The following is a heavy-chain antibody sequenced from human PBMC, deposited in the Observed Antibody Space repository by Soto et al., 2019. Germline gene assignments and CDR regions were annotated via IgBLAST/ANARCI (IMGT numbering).Heavy chain of an antibody. Sequence: GGSLRLSCAASGFTFSSYAMSWVRQAPGKGLEWVSAISGSGGSTYYADSVKGRFTISRDNSKNTLYLQMNSLRAEDTAVYYCAKDLWANSYARAGVPAALNYYFDYWGQGTLVTVSS. CDR1: GFTFSSYA. CDR3: AKDLWANSYARAGVPAALNYYFDY. J-gene: IGHJ4*02. D-gene: IGHD2-2*01. CDR2: ISGSGGST. V-gene: IGHV3-23*01.